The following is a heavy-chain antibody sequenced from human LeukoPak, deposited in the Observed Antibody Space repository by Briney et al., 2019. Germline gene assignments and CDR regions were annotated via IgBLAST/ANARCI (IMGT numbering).Heavy chain of an antibody. CDR1: GFTFSSYS. V-gene: IGHV3-21*01. CDR2: ISSSSSYI. D-gene: IGHD7-27*01. Sequence: GGSLRLSCAASGFTFSSYSMNWARQAPGKGLEWVSSISSSSSYIYYADSVKGRFTISRDNSKNTLYLQMNSLRAEDTAVYYCAKGWGYFDYWGQGTLVTVSS. CDR3: AKGWGYFDY. J-gene: IGHJ4*02.